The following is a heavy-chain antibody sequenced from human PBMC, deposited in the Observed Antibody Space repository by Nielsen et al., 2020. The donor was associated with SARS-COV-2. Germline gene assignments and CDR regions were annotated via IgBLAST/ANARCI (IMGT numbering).Heavy chain of an antibody. J-gene: IGHJ4*02. V-gene: IGHV4-59*13. CDR3: ARWRYYDSSGYYYAEFDY. CDR2: IFYIGGT. Sequence: SETLSLTCTVSGGSISSYYWSWIRQPPGKGRGGFGFIFYIGGTNYNPSLKSRVTISVDTSKNQFSLKLSSVTAADTAVYYCARWRYYDSSGYYYAEFDYWGQGTLVTVSS. CDR1: GGSISSYY. D-gene: IGHD3-22*01.